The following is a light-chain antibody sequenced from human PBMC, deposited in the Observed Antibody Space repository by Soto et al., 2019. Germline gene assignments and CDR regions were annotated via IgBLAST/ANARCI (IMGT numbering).Light chain of an antibody. CDR2: LGS. V-gene: IGKV2-28*01. Sequence: DIVMTQSPLSLPVTPGEPAYISCRSSQSLPHSSGNSDLDWYVQKPGQSPQLLIYLGSNRASGVPDRFSGSGSGSDFTLKISRVEAEDVGVYYCMQALQFPYTFGQGTKLEIK. CDR3: MQALQFPYT. CDR1: QSLPHSSGNSD. J-gene: IGKJ2*01.